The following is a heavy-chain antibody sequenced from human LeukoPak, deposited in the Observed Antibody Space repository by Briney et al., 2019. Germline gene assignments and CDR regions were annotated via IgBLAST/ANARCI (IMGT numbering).Heavy chain of an antibody. CDR2: ISTSSIYI. CDR1: GFTFSSYS. D-gene: IGHD2-21*01. CDR3: AKERGGEFDY. V-gene: IGHV3-21*01. J-gene: IGHJ4*02. Sequence: GGSLRLSCAASGFTFSSYSMNWVRQAPGKGLEWVSSISTSSIYIYYADSLKGRFTISRDNAKNSLYLQMNSLRAEDTAVYYCAKERGGEFDYWGQGTLVTVSS.